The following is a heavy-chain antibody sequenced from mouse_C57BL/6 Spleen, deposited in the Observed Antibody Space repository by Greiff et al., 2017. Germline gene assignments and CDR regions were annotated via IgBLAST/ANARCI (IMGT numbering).Heavy chain of an antibody. J-gene: IGHJ4*01. V-gene: IGHV1-64*01. CDR2: IHPNSGST. CDR1: GYTFTSYW. CDR3: ARIPQGAMDY. Sequence: QVQLQQPGAELVKPGASVKLSCKASGYTFTSYWMHWVKQRPGQGLEWIGMIHPNSGSTNYNEKFKSKATLTVDTSTSTAYMQLSSLTSEDSAVYYCARIPQGAMDYWGQGTSVTVSS.